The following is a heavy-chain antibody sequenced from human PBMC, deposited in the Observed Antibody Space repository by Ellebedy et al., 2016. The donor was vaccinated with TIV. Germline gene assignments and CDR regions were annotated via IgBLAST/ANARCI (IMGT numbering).Heavy chain of an antibody. D-gene: IGHD4-17*01. J-gene: IGHJ5*02. Sequence: SETLSLXCAVYGGSFSGYYWSWIRQPPGKGLEWIGEINHSGSTNYNPSLKSRVTISVDTSKNQFSLKLSSVTAADTAVYYCARATTTVTSNWFDPWGQGALVTVSS. V-gene: IGHV4-34*01. CDR2: INHSGST. CDR1: GGSFSGYY. CDR3: ARATTTVTSNWFDP.